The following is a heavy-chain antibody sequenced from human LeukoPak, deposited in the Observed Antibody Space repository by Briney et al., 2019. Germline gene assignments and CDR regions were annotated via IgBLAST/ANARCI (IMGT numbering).Heavy chain of an antibody. CDR2: ISSSSSYI. D-gene: IGHD5-24*01. Sequence: PGGSLRLSCAASGFTFSSYSMNWVRQAPGKGLEWVSSISSSSSYIYYADSVKGRFTISRDNANNSLYLQMNSLRAEDTAVYYCARVCRDGYNGYYYYYYYMDVWGKGTTVTVSS. V-gene: IGHV3-21*01. CDR1: GFTFSSYS. CDR3: ARVCRDGYNGYYYYYYYMDV. J-gene: IGHJ6*03.